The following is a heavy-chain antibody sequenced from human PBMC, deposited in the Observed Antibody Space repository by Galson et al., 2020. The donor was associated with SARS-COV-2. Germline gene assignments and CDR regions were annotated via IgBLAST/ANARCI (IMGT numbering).Heavy chain of an antibody. Sequence: GGSLRLSCAASGFTFSNFAMSWVRQAPGKGLDWVSAISVGGGSTYYADSVKGRFTISRDGSRDTLYLQMNSLSAEDTAVYYCAKELYCYDRSGYFFGRYFDLWGRGTLVTVSS. CDR2: ISVGGGST. V-gene: IGHV3-23*01. D-gene: IGHD3-22*01. CDR3: AKELYCYDRSGYFFGRYFDL. J-gene: IGHJ2*01. CDR1: GFTFSNFA.